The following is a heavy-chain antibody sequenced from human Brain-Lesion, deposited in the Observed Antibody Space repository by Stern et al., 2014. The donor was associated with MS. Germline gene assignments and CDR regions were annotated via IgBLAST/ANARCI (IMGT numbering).Heavy chain of an antibody. D-gene: IGHD5-18*01. V-gene: IGHV3-74*02. Sequence: VQLVQSGGDLVQPGGSLRLSCTASGFTFSTYWMHWVRQAPGKGLVWVSRINGDGSRTSCADSVKGRFTICRDNAKNTLYVQMNSLRVEDTAVYYCARAHVDTWDWFDPWGQGTLVTVSS. CDR2: INGDGSRT. J-gene: IGHJ5*02. CDR3: ARAHVDTWDWFDP. CDR1: GFTFSTYW.